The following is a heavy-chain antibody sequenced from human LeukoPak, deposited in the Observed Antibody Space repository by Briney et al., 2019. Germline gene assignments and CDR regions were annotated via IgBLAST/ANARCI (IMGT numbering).Heavy chain of an antibody. J-gene: IGHJ5*02. CDR2: IYYSGST. Sequence: SETLSLTCTVSGGSSSSYYWSWIRQPPGKGLEWIGYIYYSGSTNYNPSLKSRFTISVDTSKNQFSLKLSSVTAADTAVYYCAREPLLPASHSSSWYSSAPRRYNWFDPWGQGTLVTVSS. CDR3: AREPLLPASHSSSWYSSAPRRYNWFDP. D-gene: IGHD6-13*01. V-gene: IGHV4-59*12. CDR1: GGSSSSYY.